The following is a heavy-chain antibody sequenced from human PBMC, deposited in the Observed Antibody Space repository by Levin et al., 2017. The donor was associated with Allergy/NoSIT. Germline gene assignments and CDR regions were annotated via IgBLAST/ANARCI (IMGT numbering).Heavy chain of an antibody. CDR2: ISYDGSNK. CDR1: GFTFSSYA. V-gene: IGHV3-30-3*01. Sequence: GGSLRLSCAASGFTFSSYAMHWVRQAPGKGLEWVAVISYDGSNKYYADSVKGRFTISRDNSKNTLYLQMNSLRAEDTAVYYCARGYCSGGSCYPYSDYWGQGTLVTVSS. CDR3: ARGYCSGGSCYPYSDY. D-gene: IGHD2-15*01. J-gene: IGHJ4*02.